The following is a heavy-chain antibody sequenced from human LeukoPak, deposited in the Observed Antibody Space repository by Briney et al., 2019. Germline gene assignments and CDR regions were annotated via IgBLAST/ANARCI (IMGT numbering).Heavy chain of an antibody. V-gene: IGHV3-21*01. D-gene: IGHD6-19*01. CDR1: GFTFSSYS. CDR3: ARDLCSGWQHFDN. J-gene: IGHJ4*02. Sequence: PGGSLRLSCAASGFTFSSYSMNWVRQAPGKGLEWVSSMSSSSSYIYYADSVKGRFTISRDNAKNSLYLQMNSLRAEDTAVYYWARDLCSGWQHFDNWGQGTLLTVSS. CDR2: MSSSSSYI.